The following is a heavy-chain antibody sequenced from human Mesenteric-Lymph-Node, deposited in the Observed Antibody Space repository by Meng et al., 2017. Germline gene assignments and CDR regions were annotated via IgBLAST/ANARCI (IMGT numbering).Heavy chain of an antibody. Sequence: GESLKISCAASGLSFSSYAMSWVRQAPGKGLEWVSAISGSGGSTYYADSVKGRFTISRDNSKNTLYLQMNSLRAEDTAVYYCAKAEPLRYFDWFPGDYYYYYGMDVWGQGTTVTVSS. V-gene: IGHV3-23*01. D-gene: IGHD3-9*01. CDR2: ISGSGGST. J-gene: IGHJ6*02. CDR1: GLSFSSYA. CDR3: AKAEPLRYFDWFPGDYYYYYGMDV.